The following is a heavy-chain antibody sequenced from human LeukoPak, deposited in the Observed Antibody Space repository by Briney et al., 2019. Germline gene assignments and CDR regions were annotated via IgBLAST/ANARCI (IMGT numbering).Heavy chain of an antibody. Sequence: PGGSLRLSCAASGFTFSSYEMNWVRQAPGEGLEWVSYISNRGSSTYYADSVKGRFTISRDNAKNSLYLQMNSLRAEDTAVYYCAKEGLLWFGELLYYFDYWGQGTLVTVSS. CDR1: GFTFSSYE. V-gene: IGHV3-48*03. J-gene: IGHJ4*02. CDR2: ISNRGSST. D-gene: IGHD3-10*01. CDR3: AKEGLLWFGELLYYFDY.